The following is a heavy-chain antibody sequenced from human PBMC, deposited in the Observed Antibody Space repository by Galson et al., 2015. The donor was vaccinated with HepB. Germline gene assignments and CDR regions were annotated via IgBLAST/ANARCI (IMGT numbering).Heavy chain of an antibody. CDR3: GRAGSSSATDFDY. J-gene: IGHJ4*02. CDR2: IIPIFGTA. Sequence: SVKVSCKASGGTFSSYAISWVRQAPGQGLEWMGGIIPIFGTANYAQKFQGRVTITADESTSTAYMELSSLRSEDTAVYYCGRAGSSSATDFDYWGQGTLVTVSS. D-gene: IGHD6-6*01. CDR1: GGTFSSYA. V-gene: IGHV1-69*13.